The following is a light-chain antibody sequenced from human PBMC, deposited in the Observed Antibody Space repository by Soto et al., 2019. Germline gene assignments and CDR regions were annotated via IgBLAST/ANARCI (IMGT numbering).Light chain of an antibody. J-gene: IGKJ1*01. V-gene: IGKV4-1*01. Sequence: DIVMTQSPDSLAVSLGERATINCKSSQSVLYSSNNKNYLAWYQQKPGQPPKLLIYWASTRESGVPDRFSGSGSGTDFTLTISSLQAEDVAVYYCQLYFRPWTFGQGTKVEIK. CDR1: QSVLYSSNNKNY. CDR2: WAS. CDR3: QLYFRPWT.